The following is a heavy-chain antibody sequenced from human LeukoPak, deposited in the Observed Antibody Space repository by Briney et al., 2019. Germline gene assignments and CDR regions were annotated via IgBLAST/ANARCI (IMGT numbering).Heavy chain of an antibody. Sequence: PSETLSLTCAVYGGSFSGYYWSWIRQPPGKGLEWIGEINHSGSTNYNPSLKSRVTISVDTSKNQFSLKLSSVTAADTAVYYCARRGVLRYFDRWGQGTLVTVSS. D-gene: IGHD3-9*01. CDR3: ARRGVLRYFDR. CDR1: GGSFSGYY. CDR2: INHSGST. J-gene: IGHJ4*02. V-gene: IGHV4-34*01.